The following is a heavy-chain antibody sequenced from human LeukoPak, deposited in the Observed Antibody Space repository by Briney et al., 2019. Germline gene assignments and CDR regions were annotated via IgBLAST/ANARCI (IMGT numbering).Heavy chain of an antibody. D-gene: IGHD5-18*01. CDR3: ARARSSYGYGDAFDI. CDR2: INWNGGST. V-gene: IGHV3-20*04. J-gene: IGHJ3*02. Sequence: GGSLRLSCAASGFTFDDYGMSWVRQAPGKGLEWVSGINWNGGSTGYADSVKGRFTISRDNSKNTLYLQMNSLRAEDTAVYYCARARSSYGYGDAFDIWGQGTMVTVSS. CDR1: GFTFDDYG.